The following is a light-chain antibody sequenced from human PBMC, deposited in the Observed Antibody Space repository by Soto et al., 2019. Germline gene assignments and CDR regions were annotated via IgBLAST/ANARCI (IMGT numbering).Light chain of an antibody. Sequence: EIVLTQSPATLSLSPGERATLSCRASQSISNYLAWYQQKPGQAPRLLIYDASNRATGIPARFSGSGSGTDFTLTISSLEPEDFAVYYCQQRSNWLSLTFGGGTKVEIK. CDR3: QQRSNWLSLT. CDR2: DAS. V-gene: IGKV3-11*01. J-gene: IGKJ4*01. CDR1: QSISNY.